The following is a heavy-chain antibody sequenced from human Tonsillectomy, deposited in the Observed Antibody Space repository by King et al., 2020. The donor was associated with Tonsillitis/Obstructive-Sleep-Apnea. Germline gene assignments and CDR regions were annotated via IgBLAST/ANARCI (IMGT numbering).Heavy chain of an antibody. CDR3: ATFPWSGSLGDY. CDR2: IKQDGSEK. V-gene: IGHV3-7*03. J-gene: IGHJ4*02. Sequence: VQLVESGGGLVQPGESLIVSCVASGFTFSSYWMTWVRQAPGKGLEWVANIKQDGSEKYYVDSVKGRFTISRDNAKNSLYLQMNSLRAEDTAVYYCATFPWSGSLGDYWGQGTLVTVSS. CDR1: GFTFSSYW. D-gene: IGHD3-3*01.